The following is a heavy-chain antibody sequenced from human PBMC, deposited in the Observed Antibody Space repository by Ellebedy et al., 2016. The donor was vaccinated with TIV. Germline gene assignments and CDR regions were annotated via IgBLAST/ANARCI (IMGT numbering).Heavy chain of an antibody. CDR3: VKAWGD. CDR2: IVSNGDST. J-gene: IGHJ4*02. Sequence: PGGSLRLSCSASGFTFSSYAMHWVRQAPGKGLDYISAIVSNGDSTYYANSVKGRFIISRGNSKNTLYLQMSSLRPEDTAVYYCVKAWGDWGQGTLVTVSS. D-gene: IGHD3-16*01. V-gene: IGHV3-64D*06. CDR1: GFTFSSYA.